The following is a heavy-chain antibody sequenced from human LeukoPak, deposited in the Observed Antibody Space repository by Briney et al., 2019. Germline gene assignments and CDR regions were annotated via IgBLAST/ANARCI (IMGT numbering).Heavy chain of an antibody. Sequence: PSETLSLTCTVSGGSISSYYWSWIRQPPGKGLEWIGYIYYSGSTNYNPSLKSRVTISVDTSKNQFSLKLSSVTAADTAVYYCARVDGYCRSTSCPYNWFDPWGQGALVTVSS. CDR1: GGSISSYY. D-gene: IGHD2-2*01. V-gene: IGHV4-59*01. CDR3: ARVDGYCRSTSCPYNWFDP. J-gene: IGHJ5*02. CDR2: IYYSGST.